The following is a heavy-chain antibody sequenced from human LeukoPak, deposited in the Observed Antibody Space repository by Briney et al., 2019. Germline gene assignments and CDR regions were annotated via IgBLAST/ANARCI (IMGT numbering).Heavy chain of an antibody. CDR1: GFTFSSYV. CDR2: IIGSGADT. Sequence: PGGSLRLSCAASGFTFSSYVMSWVRPAPGKGLGWVSAIIGSGADTYYADSVKGRFTISRDNSKNTLYLQMNSLRAEDTAVYYCAKVRATAYYYYYGMDVWGQGTTVTVSS. J-gene: IGHJ6*02. D-gene: IGHD5-12*01. V-gene: IGHV3-23*01. CDR3: AKVRATAYYYYYGMDV.